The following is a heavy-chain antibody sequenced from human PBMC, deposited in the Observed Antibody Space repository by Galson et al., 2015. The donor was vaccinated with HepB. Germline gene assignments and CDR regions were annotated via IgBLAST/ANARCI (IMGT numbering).Heavy chain of an antibody. CDR1: GSTFSSYA. V-gene: IGHV3-30*04. Sequence: SLRLSCAASGSTFSSYAMHWVRQAPGKGLEWVAVISYDGSNKYYADSVKGRFTISRDNSKNTLYLQMNSLRAEDTAVYYCARDLYYYDSSGPMDYWGQGTLVTVSS. CDR3: ARDLYYYDSSGPMDY. CDR2: ISYDGSNK. J-gene: IGHJ4*02. D-gene: IGHD3-22*01.